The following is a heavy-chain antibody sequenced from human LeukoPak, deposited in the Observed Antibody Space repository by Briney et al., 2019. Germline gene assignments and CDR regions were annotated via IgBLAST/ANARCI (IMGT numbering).Heavy chain of an antibody. V-gene: IGHV4-34*01. D-gene: IGHD6-19*01. CDR2: INHSGST. CDR3: ARGSGWYGERDY. CDR1: GGSFSGYY. Sequence: SETLSLTCAVYGGSFSGYYWSWIRQPPGKGLEWIGEINHSGSTNYNPSLKSRATISVDTSKNQFSLKLSSVTAADTAVYYCARGSGWYGERDYWGQGTLVTVSS. J-gene: IGHJ4*02.